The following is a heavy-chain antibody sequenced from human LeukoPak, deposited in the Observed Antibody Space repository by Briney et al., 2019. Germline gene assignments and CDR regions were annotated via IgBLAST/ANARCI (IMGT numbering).Heavy chain of an antibody. Sequence: GGSLRLSCAASGFTFSDYYMSWIRQAPGKGLEWVSYISSSGSTIYYADSVKGRFTISRDNAKNSLYLQMNSLRAEDTAVYYCARDGLQFWAHYYFDYWGQGTLVTVSS. J-gene: IGHJ4*02. CDR2: ISSSGSTI. V-gene: IGHV3-11*01. D-gene: IGHD5-24*01. CDR1: GFTFSDYY. CDR3: ARDGLQFWAHYYFDY.